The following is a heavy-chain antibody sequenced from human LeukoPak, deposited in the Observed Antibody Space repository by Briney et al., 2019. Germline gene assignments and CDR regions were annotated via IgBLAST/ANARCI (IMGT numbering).Heavy chain of an antibody. CDR3: ASPPTYDFWSGSGGFDY. Sequence: SVKVSCKASGGTFSSYAISWVRQAPGQGLEWMGGIIPIFGTANYAQKFQGRVTITADESTSTAYMELSSLRSEDTAVYYCASPPTYDFWSGSGGFDYWGQGTLVTVPS. CDR1: GGTFSSYA. V-gene: IGHV1-69*13. CDR2: IIPIFGTA. D-gene: IGHD3-3*01. J-gene: IGHJ4*02.